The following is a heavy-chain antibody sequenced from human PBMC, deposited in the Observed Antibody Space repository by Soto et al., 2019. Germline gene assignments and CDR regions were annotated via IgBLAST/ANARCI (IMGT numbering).Heavy chain of an antibody. CDR3: AREGVSSSWYNYYGMDV. V-gene: IGHV4-59*01. CDR2: TYYSGST. Sequence: QVQLQESGPGLVKPSETLSLTCTVSGASISSSYWCWIRQPHGKGLEWIGYTYYSGSTNYNPSLKSRVTISVDTSKNQFSLKLSSVTAADTAVYYCAREGVSSSWYNYYGMDVWGQGTTVTVSS. CDR1: GASISSSY. D-gene: IGHD6-13*01. J-gene: IGHJ6*02.